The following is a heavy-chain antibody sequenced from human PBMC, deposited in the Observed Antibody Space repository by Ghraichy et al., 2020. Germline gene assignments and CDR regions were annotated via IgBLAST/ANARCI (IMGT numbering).Heavy chain of an antibody. CDR2: IYYSGST. J-gene: IGHJ4*02. V-gene: IGHV4-59*01. Sequence: SETLSLTCTVSGVPISSYYWSWIRQPPGKGLEWIGYIYYSGSTNYNPSLKSRVTISVDTSKNQFSLKLSSVTAADTAVYYCARSAGLGSSPPLYDSWGQGTRVTVSS. CDR3: ARSAGLGSSPPLYDS. CDR1: GVPISSYY. D-gene: IGHD6-6*01.